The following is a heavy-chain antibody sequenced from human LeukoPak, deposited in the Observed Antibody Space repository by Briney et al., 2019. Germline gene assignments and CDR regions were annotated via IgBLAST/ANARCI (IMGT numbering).Heavy chain of an antibody. CDR1: GYTFTGYY. CDR3: ARADYDFWSGYSFSENDY. J-gene: IGHJ4*02. Sequence: GASVKVSCKASGYTFTGYYMHWVRQAPGQGLEWMGWINPNSGGTNYAQKFQGRVTMTTDTSTSTAYMELRSLRSDDTAVYYCARADYDFWSGYSFSENDYWGQGTLVTVSS. V-gene: IGHV1-2*02. D-gene: IGHD3-3*01. CDR2: INPNSGGT.